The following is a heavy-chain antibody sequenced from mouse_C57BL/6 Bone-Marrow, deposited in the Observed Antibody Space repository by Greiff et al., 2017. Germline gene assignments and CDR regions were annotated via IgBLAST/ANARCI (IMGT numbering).Heavy chain of an antibody. V-gene: IGHV2-6*01. D-gene: IGHD2-3*01. Sequence: VQLQQSGPGLVAPSQSLSITCTVSGFSLTSYGVDWVRQSPGKGLEWLGVIWGVGSTNYNSAPKSRLSISKDNSKGQVFLKMNSLQTDDTAMYYCASRDMTSGAMDYWGQGTSVTVSS. CDR2: IWGVGST. J-gene: IGHJ4*01. CDR1: GFSLTSYG. CDR3: ASRDMTSGAMDY.